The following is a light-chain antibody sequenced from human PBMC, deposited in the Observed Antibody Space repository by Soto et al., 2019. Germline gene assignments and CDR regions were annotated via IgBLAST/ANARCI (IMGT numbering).Light chain of an antibody. CDR2: GAS. V-gene: IGKV3-20*01. CDR3: QQYGGSPPYT. J-gene: IGKJ2*01. Sequence: EIVLTQSPGTLSLSPGERATLSCRASQSVSSRYLAWYQQKPGQPPMLFIYGASSRATGIPDRFSGSGSGTDFTLTISRLEPEDFAVYYCQQYGGSPPYTFGQGTKLEIK. CDR1: QSVSSRY.